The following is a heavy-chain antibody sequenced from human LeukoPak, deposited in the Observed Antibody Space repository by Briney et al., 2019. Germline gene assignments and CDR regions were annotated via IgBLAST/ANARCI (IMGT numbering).Heavy chain of an antibody. J-gene: IGHJ4*02. CDR2: MSHDGSSK. CDR1: GVTFSEYC. V-gene: IGHV3-30*18. D-gene: IGHD2-2*01. Sequence: SLRLSCAASGVTFSEYCMHWVRQPPGKGLEWMAVMSHDGSSKYYADSVKGRFTISRDNSKNTLYLQMNSLRAEDTAVYNCAKSGCSSARCYVNYWGQGTLVIVSS. CDR3: AKSGCSSARCYVNY.